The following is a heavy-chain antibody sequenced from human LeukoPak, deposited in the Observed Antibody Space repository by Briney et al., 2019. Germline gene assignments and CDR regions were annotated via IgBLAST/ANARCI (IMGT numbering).Heavy chain of an antibody. CDR2: ISSSSTI. CDR1: GFTFSTYS. CDR3: ARGSTYYDSSGQVPFDY. J-gene: IGHJ4*02. D-gene: IGHD3-22*01. V-gene: IGHV3-48*01. Sequence: GGSLRLSCAASGFTFSTYSMNWVRQPPGKGREWVSYISSSSTIYYGDSVKGRFTISRDNAKNSLYLQMNSLRAEDTAVYYCARGSTYYDSSGQVPFDYWGQGTLVTVSS.